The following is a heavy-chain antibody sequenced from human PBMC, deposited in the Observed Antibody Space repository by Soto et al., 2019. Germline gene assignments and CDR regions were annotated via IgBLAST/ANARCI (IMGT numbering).Heavy chain of an antibody. J-gene: IGHJ4*02. CDR1: GFTFSRSG. CDR2: ISSSSSTI. CDR3: ARDPFDSSDSDYGPDS. Sequence: EVQLVESGGGLVQPGGSPRLSCAASGFTFSRSGMNWVRQAPGKGLEWVSYISSSSSTIYYADSVKGRFTIYRGNAKNSLYLQMNSLRVEDTAVYYCARDPFDSSDSDYGPDSWGQGTLVTVSS. V-gene: IGHV3-48*01. D-gene: IGHD3-22*01.